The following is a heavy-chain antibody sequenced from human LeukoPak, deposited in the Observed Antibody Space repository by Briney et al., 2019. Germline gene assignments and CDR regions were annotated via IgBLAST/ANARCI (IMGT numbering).Heavy chain of an antibody. CDR1: GFTFSSNA. D-gene: IGHD2-15*01. Sequence: PGGSLRLSCAASGFTFSSNAMSWVRQAPGKGLEWVSAISGSGGSTYYADSVKGRFTISRDNSKNTLYLQMNSLRAEDTAVYYCARVVVAAHENWFDPWGQGTLVTVSS. V-gene: IGHV3-23*01. CDR2: ISGSGGST. CDR3: ARVVVAAHENWFDP. J-gene: IGHJ5*02.